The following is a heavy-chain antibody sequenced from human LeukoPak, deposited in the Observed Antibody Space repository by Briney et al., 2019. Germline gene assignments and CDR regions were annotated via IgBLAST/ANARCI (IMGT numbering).Heavy chain of an antibody. CDR1: GFTFSSYA. Sequence: GGSLRLSCAASGFTFSSYAMSWFRQAPGRGLEWVSAISGSGGSTYYADSVKGRFTISRGNSKNTLYLQMNSLRAEDTAVYYCAKDGDYDFWSGYYTRTPFDYWGQGTLVTVSS. J-gene: IGHJ4*02. CDR3: AKDGDYDFWSGYYTRTPFDY. CDR2: ISGSGGST. V-gene: IGHV3-23*01. D-gene: IGHD3-3*01.